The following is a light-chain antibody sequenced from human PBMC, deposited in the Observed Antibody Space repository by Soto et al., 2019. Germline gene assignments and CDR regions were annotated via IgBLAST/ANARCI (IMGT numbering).Light chain of an antibody. Sequence: EAVLTQSPATLSVSPGERATLSCRASQSIGLAIAWYQHKPGQAPRLLIYGASTRATGIPARFSGSGSGTEFTLAISSLQSEDFAVYYRQQYNNWPRTFGQGTKVDIK. J-gene: IGKJ1*01. CDR2: GAS. CDR3: QQYNNWPRT. CDR1: QSIGLA. V-gene: IGKV3-15*01.